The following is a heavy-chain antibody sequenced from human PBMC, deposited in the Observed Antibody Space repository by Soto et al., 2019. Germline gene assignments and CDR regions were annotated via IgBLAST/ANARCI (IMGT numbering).Heavy chain of an antibody. CDR1: GGSFSGYY. Sequence: PSETLSLTCAVYGGSFSGYYWSWIRQPPGKGLEWIGEINHSGSTNYNPSLKSRVTISVDTSKNQFSLKLSSVTAADTAVYYCARDPYYYGSGSNSDYWGQGTLVTVSS. D-gene: IGHD3-10*01. J-gene: IGHJ4*02. CDR3: ARDPYYYGSGSNSDY. V-gene: IGHV4-34*01. CDR2: INHSGST.